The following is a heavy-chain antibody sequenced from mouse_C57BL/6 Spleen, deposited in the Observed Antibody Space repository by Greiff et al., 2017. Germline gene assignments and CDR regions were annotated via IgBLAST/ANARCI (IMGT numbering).Heavy chain of an antibody. J-gene: IGHJ2*01. V-gene: IGHV1-80*01. CDR3: ARSGKLKYFDY. CDR2: IYPGDGDT. Sequence: QVQLQQSGAELVKPGASVKISCKASGYAFSSYWMNWVKQRPGKGLEWIGQIYPGDGDTNYNGKFKGKATLTADKSSSTAYMQLSSLTSADSAVYFCARSGKLKYFDYWGQGTTLTVSS. CDR1: GYAFSSYW. D-gene: IGHD1-3*01.